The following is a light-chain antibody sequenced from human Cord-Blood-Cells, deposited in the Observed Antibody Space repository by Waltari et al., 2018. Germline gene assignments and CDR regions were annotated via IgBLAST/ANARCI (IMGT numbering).Light chain of an antibody. CDR2: AAA. V-gene: IGKV1-39*01. J-gene: IGKJ4*01. CDR1: QSISSY. CDR3: QQSYSTPLT. Sequence: DIQMTQSPSSLSASVGDRVTITCRASQSISSYLNWYQQKPGKAPKPLIYAAASLQSGVPSRFSGSGSGTDFTLTISSLQPEDFATYYCQQSYSTPLTFGGGTKVESK.